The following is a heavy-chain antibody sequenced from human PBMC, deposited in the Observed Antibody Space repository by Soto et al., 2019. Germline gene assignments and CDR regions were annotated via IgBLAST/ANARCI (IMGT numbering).Heavy chain of an antibody. CDR1: GYTFTSYY. CDR3: AGDLYISSGRHEPLAY. CDR2: INPSGGST. Sequence: ASVKVSCKASGYTFTSYYMHWVRQAPGQGLEWMGIINPSGGSTSYAQKFQGRVTMTRDTSTSTVYMELSSLRSEDTAVYYCAGDLYISSGRHEPLAYWGQGTLVPVPS. V-gene: IGHV1-46*03. D-gene: IGHD6-19*01. J-gene: IGHJ4*02.